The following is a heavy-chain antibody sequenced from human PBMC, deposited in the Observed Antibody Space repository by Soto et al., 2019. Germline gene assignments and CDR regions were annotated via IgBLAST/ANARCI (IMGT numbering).Heavy chain of an antibody. CDR2: IYYSGST. D-gene: IGHD1-1*01. J-gene: IGHJ6*02. CDR1: GGSISSGFYY. Sequence: TSETLSLTCTVSGGSISSGFYYWSWIRQHPGKGLEWIGSIYYSGSTYYNPSLKSRVTISVDTSKNQFSLKLSSVTAADTAVYYCARLVYWNDGDYYYYYGMDVWGQGTTVTVSS. CDR3: ARLVYWNDGDYYYYYGMDV. V-gene: IGHV4-39*01.